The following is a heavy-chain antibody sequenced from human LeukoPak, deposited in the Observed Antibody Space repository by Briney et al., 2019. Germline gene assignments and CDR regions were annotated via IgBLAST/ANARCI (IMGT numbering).Heavy chain of an antibody. D-gene: IGHD6-19*01. CDR2: ITTSGGST. CDR3: ARDGYSSGWYGMVYYYYGMDV. J-gene: IGHJ6*02. Sequence: PGGSLRLSCAASGFTFSSYDMSWVRQAPGKGLEWVSSITTSGGSTFYADSVMGRLTISRDNSKNTLYLQMNSLRAEDTAVYYCARDGYSSGWYGMVYYYYGMDVWGQGTTVTVSS. V-gene: IGHV3-23*01. CDR1: GFTFSSYD.